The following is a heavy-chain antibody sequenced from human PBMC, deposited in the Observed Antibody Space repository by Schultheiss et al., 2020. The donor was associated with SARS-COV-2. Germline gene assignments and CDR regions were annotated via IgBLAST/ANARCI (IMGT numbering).Heavy chain of an antibody. V-gene: IGHV4-4*02. CDR2: IYHSGST. D-gene: IGHD3-22*01. J-gene: IGHJ4*02. CDR1: GGSISSSNW. CDR3: AREGGYYDSSGTFDY. Sequence: SETLSLTCAVSGGSISSSNWWSWVRQPPGKGLEWIGEIYHSGSTYYNPSLKSRVTISVDTSKNQFSLKLSSVTAADTAVYYCAREGGYYDSSGTFDYWGQGTLVTVSS.